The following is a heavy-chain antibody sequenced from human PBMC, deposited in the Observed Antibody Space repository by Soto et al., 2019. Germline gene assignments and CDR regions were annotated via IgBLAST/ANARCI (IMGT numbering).Heavy chain of an antibody. CDR3: ARGLVRRVIKDYYYYYGMDV. V-gene: IGHV1-69*12. CDR2: IIPIFGTA. CDR1: GGTFSSYA. Sequence: QVQLVQSGAEVKKPGSSVKVSCKASGGTFSSYAISWVRQAPGQGPEWMGGIIPIFGTANYAQKFQGRVTITADESTSTAYMELSSLRSEDTAVYYCARGLVRRVIKDYYYYYGMDVWGQGTTVTVSS. D-gene: IGHD3-10*01. J-gene: IGHJ6*02.